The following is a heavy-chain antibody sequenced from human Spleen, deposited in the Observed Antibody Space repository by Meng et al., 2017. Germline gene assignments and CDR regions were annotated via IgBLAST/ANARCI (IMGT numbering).Heavy chain of an antibody. V-gene: IGHV3-74*01. CDR2: INTDGSST. D-gene: IGHD3-3*01. CDR1: RFTFTRYW. J-gene: IGHJ4*02. Sequence: EVQLVESGGGLVQPGESLRLSCAASRFTFTRYWMHWVRQAPGKGLVWISHINTDGSSTTYADSVKGRFTISRDNAKNTLYLQMNSLRAEDTAVYYCASPWSYWGQGALVTVSS. CDR3: ASPWSY.